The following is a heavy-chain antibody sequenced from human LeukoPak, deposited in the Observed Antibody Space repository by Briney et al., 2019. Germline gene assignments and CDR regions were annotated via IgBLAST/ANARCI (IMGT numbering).Heavy chain of an antibody. D-gene: IGHD1-7*01. CDR2: IYSGGTT. J-gene: IGHJ6*02. Sequence: GGSLRLSCAASGITVSRSYMNWVRQAPGKGLEWVSVIYSGGTTDYADSVKGRFTISRDKSKNTLFLQMNSLRVEDTAVYYCARGEDNWNYKRVHKTMDVWGQGTTVTVSS. CDR1: GITVSRSY. CDR3: ARGEDNWNYKRVHKTMDV. V-gene: IGHV3-66*02.